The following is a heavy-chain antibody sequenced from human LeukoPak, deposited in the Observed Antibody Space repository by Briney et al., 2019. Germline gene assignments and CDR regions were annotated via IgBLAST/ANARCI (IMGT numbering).Heavy chain of an antibody. CDR2: ISTDGSST. J-gene: IGHJ3*02. CDR3: VREYSTSSGLAFDI. D-gene: IGHD6-6*01. V-gene: IGHV3-74*01. Sequence: GGSLRLSCAASGFTFSSYWMHWVRQAPGKGLVWVSRISTDGSSTNSADSVKGRFTISRDNAKNTLYLQMNSLRAEDTAVYYCVREYSTSSGLAFDIWGQGTMVTVS. CDR1: GFTFSSYW.